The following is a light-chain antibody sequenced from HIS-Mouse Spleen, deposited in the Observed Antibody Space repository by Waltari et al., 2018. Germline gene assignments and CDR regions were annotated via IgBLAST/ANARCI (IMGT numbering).Light chain of an antibody. V-gene: IGKV3-11*01. J-gene: IGKJ2*01. Sequence: EIVLTQSPGTLSLSPGERATLSCRASQSVSSYLAWYQQKPGQAPRLLIYDASNRATGIPARFSGSGSGTDLTLTISSLEPEDFAVYYCQQRSNWPYTFGQGTKLEIK. CDR1: QSVSSY. CDR3: QQRSNWPYT. CDR2: DAS.